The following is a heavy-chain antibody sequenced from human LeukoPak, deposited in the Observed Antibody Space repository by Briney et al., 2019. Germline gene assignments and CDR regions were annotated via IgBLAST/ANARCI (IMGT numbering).Heavy chain of an antibody. CDR1: GFTFGDYA. D-gene: IGHD2-21*02. CDR2: IRSKAYGGTT. J-gene: IGHJ4*02. Sequence: PGGSLRLSCTASGFTFGDYAMSWVRQAPGKGLEWVGFIRSKAYGGTTEYAASVKGRFTISRDDSKSIAYLQMNSLRTEDTAVYYCTRAIAYCGGDCYTLSYYFDYWGQGTLVTVSS. CDR3: TRAIAYCGGDCYTLSYYFDY. V-gene: IGHV3-49*04.